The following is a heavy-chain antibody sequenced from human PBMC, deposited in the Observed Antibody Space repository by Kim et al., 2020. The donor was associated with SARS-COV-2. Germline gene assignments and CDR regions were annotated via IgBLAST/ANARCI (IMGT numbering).Heavy chain of an antibody. Sequence: GGSLRLSCAASGFTFSSYSMNWVRQAPGKGLEWVSSISSSSSYIYYADSVKGRFTISRDNAKNSLYLQMNSLRAEDTAVYYCARDNYDILTGYSHYYYGIDIWGQGTTLTVSS. CDR2: ISSSSSYI. J-gene: IGHJ6*02. D-gene: IGHD3-9*01. V-gene: IGHV3-21*01. CDR3: ARDNYDILTGYSHYYYGIDI. CDR1: GFTFSSYS.